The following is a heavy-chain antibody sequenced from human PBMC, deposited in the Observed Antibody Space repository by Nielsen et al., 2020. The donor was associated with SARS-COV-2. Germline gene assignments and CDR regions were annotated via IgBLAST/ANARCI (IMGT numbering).Heavy chain of an antibody. D-gene: IGHD3-10*01. Sequence: SETLSLTCTVSGGSISSGGYYWSWIRQHPGKGLEWIGYIYYSGSTYYNPSLKSRVTISVDTSKNQFSLKLSSVTAADTAVYYCARDVGRGVIRYFDYWGQGTLVTVSS. CDR2: IYYSGST. CDR1: GGSISSGGYY. V-gene: IGHV4-31*03. CDR3: ARDVGRGVIRYFDY. J-gene: IGHJ4*02.